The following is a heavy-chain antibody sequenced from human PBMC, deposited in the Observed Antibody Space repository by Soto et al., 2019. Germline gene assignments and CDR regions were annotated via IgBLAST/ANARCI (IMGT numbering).Heavy chain of an antibody. CDR1: GFTFSSNA. D-gene: IGHD5-18*01. CDR3: AKDSGYTYGWGYFDY. V-gene: IGHV3-23*01. J-gene: IGHJ4*02. CDR2: ISGSGGST. Sequence: PGGPLRLSCAASGFTFSSNAMSWVRQAPGKGLEWVSGISGSGGSTYYADSVKGRFTISRDNPKNTLYLQMNSLRAEDTAVYYCAKDSGYTYGWGYFDYWGQGTLVTVSS.